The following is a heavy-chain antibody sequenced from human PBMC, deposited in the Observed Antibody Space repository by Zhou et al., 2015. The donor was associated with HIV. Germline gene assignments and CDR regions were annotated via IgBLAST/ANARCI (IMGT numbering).Heavy chain of an antibody. J-gene: IGHJ3*02. Sequence: LVQSGTEVRKPGSSVKVSCRATGGTFSGSDISWVRQAPGQGLEWMGSITPMFETKTYAEKFRARLTITVDKSTSAAYMELSGLTSEDAAIYFCARSSVNHDYAFDIWGQGTKVIVSS. CDR1: GGTFSGSD. CDR3: ARSSVNHDYAFDI. V-gene: IGHV1-69*06. D-gene: IGHD3-22*01. CDR2: ITPMFETK.